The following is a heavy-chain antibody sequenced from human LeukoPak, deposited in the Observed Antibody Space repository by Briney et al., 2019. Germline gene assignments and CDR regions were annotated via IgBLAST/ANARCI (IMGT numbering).Heavy chain of an antibody. CDR2: ISYLNDNI. V-gene: IGHV3-48*03. CDR3: AKGVWGTYHAFDH. D-gene: IGHD3-16*02. CDR1: GFTFSSYE. Sequence: GGSLRLSCVVSGFTFSSYEMNWVRQAPGEGLEWVSHISYLNDNIQYADSVKGRFTISRDNAKNSLYLQMDSLRVEDTGIYYCAKGVWGTYHAFDHWGQGILVTVSS. J-gene: IGHJ4*02.